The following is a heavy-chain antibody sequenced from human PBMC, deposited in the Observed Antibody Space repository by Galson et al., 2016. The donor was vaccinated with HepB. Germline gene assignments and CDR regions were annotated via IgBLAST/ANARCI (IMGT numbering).Heavy chain of an antibody. J-gene: IGHJ4*02. CDR1: GGSISSSSSY. Sequence: SETLSLTCTVSGGSISSSSSYWGWIRQPPGMGLEWIGTIYYSGSSTYYNPSLRGRVTISVDTSKNQFSLRLSSVTAADTAVYYCATLPDIVIVDPVDCWGQGTLVTVSS. CDR3: ATLPDIVIVDPVDC. D-gene: IGHD2/OR15-2a*01. CDR2: IYYSGSST. V-gene: IGHV4-39*01.